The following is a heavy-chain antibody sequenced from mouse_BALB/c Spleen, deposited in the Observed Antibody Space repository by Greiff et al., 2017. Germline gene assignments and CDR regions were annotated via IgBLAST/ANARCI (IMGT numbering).Heavy chain of an antibody. J-gene: IGHJ4*01. CDR3: ARGGDNYGTLDAMDY. CDR2: ISTYYGDA. D-gene: IGHD1-1*01. Sequence: QVQLQQSGAELVRPGVSVKISCKGSGYTFTDYAMHWVKQSHAKSLEWIGVISTYYGDASYNQKFKGKATMTVDKSSSTVYMELARLTSEDSAIYYYARGGDNYGTLDAMDYWGQGTSVTVSS. V-gene: IGHV1S137*01. CDR1: GYTFTDYA.